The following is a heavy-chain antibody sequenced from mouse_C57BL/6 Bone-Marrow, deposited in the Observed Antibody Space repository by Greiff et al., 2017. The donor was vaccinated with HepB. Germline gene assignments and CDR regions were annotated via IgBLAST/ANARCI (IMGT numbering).Heavy chain of an antibody. V-gene: IGHV1-55*01. CDR3: AIAYYGSSPFAY. J-gene: IGHJ3*01. CDR1: GYTFTSYW. CDR2: IYPGSGST. D-gene: IGHD1-1*01. Sequence: QVQLQQPGAELVKPGASVKMSCKASGYTFTSYWITWVKQRPGQGLEWIGEIYPGSGSTNYNEKFKSKATLTVDTSSSTAYMQLSSLTSEDSAVYYCAIAYYGSSPFAYWGQGTLVTVSA.